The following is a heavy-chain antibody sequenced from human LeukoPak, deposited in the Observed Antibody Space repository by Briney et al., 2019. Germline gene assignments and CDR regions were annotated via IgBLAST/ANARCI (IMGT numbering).Heavy chain of an antibody. D-gene: IGHD6-19*01. CDR3: AREVTGTSGSFDY. CDR1: GGSVRSYY. Sequence: PSETLSLTCTVSGGSVRSYYWTWMRQPPGKELEWLGYIYYTGTTNYNPSLKSRLTISVDTSKDHLSLKLSSVTAADTAVYYCAREVTGTSGSFDYWGQGALVTVSS. V-gene: IGHV4-59*02. CDR2: IYYTGTT. J-gene: IGHJ4*02.